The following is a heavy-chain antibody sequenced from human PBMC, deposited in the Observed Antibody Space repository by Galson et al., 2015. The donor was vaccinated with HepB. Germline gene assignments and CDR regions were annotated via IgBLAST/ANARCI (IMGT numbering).Heavy chain of an antibody. CDR3: ARYYYDILTSYYFFDV. D-gene: IGHD3-9*01. J-gene: IGHJ4*02. V-gene: IGHV5-51*01. CDR2: INPRDSDT. CDR1: GYRFFNYW. Sequence: QSGAEVKKPGESLRIACKGSGYRFFNYWVGWVRQMPGKGPEWMGIINPRDSDTRYSPSFQGQVTISADTSISSAYLQWNNLQASDTAIYYCARYYYDILTSYYFFDVWGQGTLVTVSS.